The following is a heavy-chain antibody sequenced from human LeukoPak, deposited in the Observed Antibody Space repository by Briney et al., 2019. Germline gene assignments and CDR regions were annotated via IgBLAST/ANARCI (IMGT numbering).Heavy chain of an antibody. CDR3: ARDYCSTTSCLDY. V-gene: IGHV3-30*01. D-gene: IGHD2-2*01. J-gene: IGHJ4*02. CDR2: ISNDGSNE. CDR1: GFIFNSFA. Sequence: GGSLRLSCAPSGFIFNSFAMHWVRQAPGKGLECIAVISNDGSNEYYAGSVRSRSTISRDDSESTLYLRMNSLRPEDTAVYYCARDYCSTTSCLDYWGQGTLVTVSS.